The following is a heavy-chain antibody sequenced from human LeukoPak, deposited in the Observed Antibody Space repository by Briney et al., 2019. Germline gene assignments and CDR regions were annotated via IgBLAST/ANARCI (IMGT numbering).Heavy chain of an antibody. CDR1: GGSISSGGYY. CDR3: ARGLWSSGWYSPASLLDY. J-gene: IGHJ4*02. CDR2: IYYSGST. D-gene: IGHD6-19*01. Sequence: SQTLSLTCTVSGGSISSGGYYWSWIRQHPGKGLEWIGYIYYSGSTYYNPSLKSRVTISVDTSKNQFSLKLSSVTAADTAVYYCARGLWSSGWYSPASLLDYWGQGTLVTVSS. V-gene: IGHV4-31*03.